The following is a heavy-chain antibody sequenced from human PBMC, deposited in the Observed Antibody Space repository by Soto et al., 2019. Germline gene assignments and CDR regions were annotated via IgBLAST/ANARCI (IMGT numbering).Heavy chain of an antibody. CDR3: ARAPGSYDILTGYIYFDY. V-gene: IGHV3-7*01. D-gene: IGHD3-9*01. CDR1: GFTFSRYW. J-gene: IGHJ4*02. CDR2: IKEDGSEK. Sequence: PGGSLRLSCAASGFTFSRYWMSWVRQAPGKGLEWVANIKEDGSEKYYVDPVKGRFTISRDNAKNSLYLQMNSLRAEDTAVYYCARAPGSYDILTGYIYFDYWGQGTLVTVSS.